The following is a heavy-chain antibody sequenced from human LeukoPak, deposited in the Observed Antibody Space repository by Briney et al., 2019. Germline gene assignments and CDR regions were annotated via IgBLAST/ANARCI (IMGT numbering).Heavy chain of an antibody. Sequence: RASVKVSCKASGYTFTGYGISWVRQAPGQGLEWMGWISAYNGNTNYAQKLQGRVTMTTDTSTSTAYMELRSLRSDDTAVYYCARDRRGSGYYIPIDYWGQGTLVTVSS. CDR2: ISAYNGNT. CDR3: ARDRRGSGYYIPIDY. CDR1: GYTFTGYG. J-gene: IGHJ4*02. D-gene: IGHD3-22*01. V-gene: IGHV1-18*01.